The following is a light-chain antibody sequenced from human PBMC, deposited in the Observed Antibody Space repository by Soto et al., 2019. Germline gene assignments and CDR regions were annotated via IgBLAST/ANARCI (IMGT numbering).Light chain of an antibody. V-gene: IGKV3-20*01. Sequence: EIVLTQSPGTLSLSPGERATLSCRASQSVSGSYLAWYQQKPGQAPRLLIYGASSRATGIPDRFSGTGSGTDFTLTISRLEPEDFAVYYCQQYGSSRRTCGQGTKVEIK. CDR2: GAS. J-gene: IGKJ1*01. CDR1: QSVSGSY. CDR3: QQYGSSRRT.